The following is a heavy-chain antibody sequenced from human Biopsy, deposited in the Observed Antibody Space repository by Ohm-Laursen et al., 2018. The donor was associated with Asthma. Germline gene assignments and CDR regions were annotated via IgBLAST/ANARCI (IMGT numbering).Heavy chain of an antibody. CDR1: GFTVSRDH. CDR2: IYSGGTS. Sequence: SLRLSCSASGFTVSRDHMFWVRQAPGKGLEWVSVIYSGGTSHTADSVRGRFTISRDFSKNTLHLQMHSLRVEDTAVYYCPRGDSSGWSHYYFDYWGQGTLVTVSS. CDR3: PRGDSSGWSHYYFDY. D-gene: IGHD6-19*01. V-gene: IGHV3-53*01. J-gene: IGHJ4*02.